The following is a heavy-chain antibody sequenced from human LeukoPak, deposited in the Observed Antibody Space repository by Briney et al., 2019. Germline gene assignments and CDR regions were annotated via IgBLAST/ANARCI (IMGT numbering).Heavy chain of an antibody. V-gene: IGHV4-34*01. CDR3: ARGGLRYFDWFPSTPHYFDY. CDR1: GGSFSGYY. CDR2: INHSGST. D-gene: IGHD3-9*01. J-gene: IGHJ4*02. Sequence: SETLSLTCAVYGGSFSGYYWSWIRQPPGKGLEWIGEINHSGSTNYNPSLKSRVTISVDTSKNQFSLKLSSVTAADTAVYYCARGGLRYFDWFPSTPHYFDYWGQGTLVTVSS.